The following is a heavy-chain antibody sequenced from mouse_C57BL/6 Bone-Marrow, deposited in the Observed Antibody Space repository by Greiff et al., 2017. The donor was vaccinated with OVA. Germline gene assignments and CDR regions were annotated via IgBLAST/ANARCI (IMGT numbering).Heavy chain of an antibody. CDR1: GYTFTSYW. J-gene: IGHJ4*01. CDR3: ARPSSLITTYAMDY. Sequence: VKLQQPGAELVMPGASVKLSCKASGYTFTSYWMHWVKQRPGQGLEWIGEIDPSDSYTNYNQKFKGKSTLTVDKSSSTAYMQLSSLTSEDSAVYYCARPSSLITTYAMDYWGQGTSVTVSS. D-gene: IGHD1-1*01. CDR2: IDPSDSYT. V-gene: IGHV1-69*01.